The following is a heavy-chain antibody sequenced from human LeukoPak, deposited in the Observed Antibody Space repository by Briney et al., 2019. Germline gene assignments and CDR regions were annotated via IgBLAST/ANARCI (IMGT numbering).Heavy chain of an antibody. J-gene: IGHJ3*02. CDR1: GGSISSYY. CDR2: IYTSGST. CDR3: ARELGYDYVLSDAFDI. V-gene: IGHV4-4*07. D-gene: IGHD3-16*01. Sequence: PSETLSLTCTVSGGSISSYYWSWIRQPAGKGLEWSGRIYTSGSTNYNPSLKSRVTMSVDTSKNQFSLKLSSVTAADTAVYYCARELGYDYVLSDAFDIWGQGTMVTVSS.